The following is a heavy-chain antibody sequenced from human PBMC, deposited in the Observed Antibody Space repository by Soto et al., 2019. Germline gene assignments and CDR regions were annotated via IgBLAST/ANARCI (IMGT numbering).Heavy chain of an antibody. V-gene: IGHV2-26*01. J-gene: IGHJ6*02. CDR2: IFSDNER. CDR1: GFSLTTGKMG. CDR3: ARMKVDSYQFYYAMDV. Sequence: QVTLKESGPALVKPTETLTLTCTVSGFSLTTGKMGVSWIRQPPGKALEWLAHIFSDNERSYSTSLQGRLTISKDTSGSQVVLRMTNVDPVDTATYYCARMKVDSYQFYYAMDVWGQGTTVTVSS. D-gene: IGHD3-9*01.